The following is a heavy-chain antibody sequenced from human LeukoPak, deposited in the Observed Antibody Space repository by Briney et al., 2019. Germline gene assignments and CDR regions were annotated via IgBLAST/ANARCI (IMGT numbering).Heavy chain of an antibody. V-gene: IGHV4-30-2*01. CDR2: IYHTGST. CDR3: ARLQYCSGTSCYWFDP. D-gene: IGHD2-2*01. J-gene: IGHJ5*02. Sequence: KPSETLSLTCDVSGGSISSGLYSWSWIRQPLGKGLEWIGYIYHTGSTYYNPSLKSRVTISVGTSKNQFSLRLSSVTAADTAVYYCARLQYCSGTSCYWFDPWGQGTLVTVSS. CDR1: GGSISSGLYS.